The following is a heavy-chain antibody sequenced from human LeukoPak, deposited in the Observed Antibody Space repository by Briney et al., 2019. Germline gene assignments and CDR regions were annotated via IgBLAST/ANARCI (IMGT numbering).Heavy chain of an antibody. CDR3: AREGYDSALDY. Sequence: GGSLRLSCAASGFTFSSYGMHWVRQAPGKGLEWVAVISYDGSNKYYADSVKGRFTISRDNSKSTLYLQMNSLRAEDTAVYYCAREGYDSALDYWGQGALVTVSS. D-gene: IGHD3-22*01. CDR2: ISYDGSNK. CDR1: GFTFSSYG. J-gene: IGHJ4*02. V-gene: IGHV3-30*03.